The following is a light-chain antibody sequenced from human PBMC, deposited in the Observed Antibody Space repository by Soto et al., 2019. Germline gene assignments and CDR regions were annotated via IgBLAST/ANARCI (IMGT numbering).Light chain of an antibody. CDR1: SSDVGGYNY. CDR3: SSYTSSSSYV. V-gene: IGLV2-14*01. CDR2: DVS. Sequence: QSVLTQPASVSGCPGQSITSSCTGTSSDVGGYNYVSWYQQHPGKAPKLMIYDVSNRPSGVSNRFSGSKSGNTASLTISGLQAEDEADYYCSSYTSSSSYVFGTGTKVTVL. J-gene: IGLJ1*01.